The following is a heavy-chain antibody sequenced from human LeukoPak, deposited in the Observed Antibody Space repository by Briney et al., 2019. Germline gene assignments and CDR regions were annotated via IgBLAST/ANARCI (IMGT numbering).Heavy chain of an antibody. CDR1: GYTFTGYY. CDR3: ARGGPLVRRRSTVTTSEY. V-gene: IGHV1-2*02. CDR2: INPNSGGT. Sequence: GASVKVSCKASGYTFTGYYMHWVRQAPGQGLEWMGWINPNSGGTNYAQKFQGRVTMTRDTSISTAYMELSRLRSDDTAVYYCARGGPLVRRRSTVTTSEYWGQGTLVTVSS. D-gene: IGHD4-17*01. J-gene: IGHJ4*02.